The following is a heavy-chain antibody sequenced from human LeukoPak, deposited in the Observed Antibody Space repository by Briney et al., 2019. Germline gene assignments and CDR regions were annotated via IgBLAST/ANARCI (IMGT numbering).Heavy chain of an antibody. D-gene: IGHD4-17*01. V-gene: IGHV4-4*07. J-gene: IGHJ4*02. CDR1: EGSMSGHY. CDR3: ARGKGDYAIYDY. Sequence: SETLSLTSTGTEGSMSGHYSSWIRQPAGKGLEWIARIYTSGSTNYNPSLKSRVTISVDKSKNQFSLKLSSVTAADTAVYFCARGKGDYAIYDYWGQGTLVTVSS. CDR2: IYTSGST.